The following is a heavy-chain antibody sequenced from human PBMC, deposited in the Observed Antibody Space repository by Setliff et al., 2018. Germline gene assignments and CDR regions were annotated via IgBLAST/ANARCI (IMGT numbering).Heavy chain of an antibody. V-gene: IGHV1-69*10. CDR1: GGTFSSYA. CDR2: IIPILGIV. Sequence: ASVKVSCKASGGTFSSYAISWVRQAPGQGLEWMGGIIPILGIVDYAQKFQGRVTMTRDTSTSTVYMELSSLRSEDTAVYYCARGLYCSSTSCYPFYYYYYGMDVWGQGTTVTVSS. J-gene: IGHJ6*02. CDR3: ARGLYCSSTSCYPFYYYYYGMDV. D-gene: IGHD2-2*01.